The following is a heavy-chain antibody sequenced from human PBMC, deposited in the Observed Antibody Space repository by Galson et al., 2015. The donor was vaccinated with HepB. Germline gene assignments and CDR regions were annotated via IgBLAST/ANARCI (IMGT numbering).Heavy chain of an antibody. J-gene: IGHJ6*02. D-gene: IGHD5-24*01. Sequence: SLRLSCAASGFTFSGSALHWVRQASGKGLEWVGRIRSKGNTYATAYGASVMGRFTISGDDSKNTTYLRMNSLKSEDTAVYYCTRHRHSDGENYGMDVWGQGTTVTVSS. V-gene: IGHV3-73*01. CDR2: IRSKGNTYAT. CDR3: TRHRHSDGENYGMDV. CDR1: GFTFSGSA.